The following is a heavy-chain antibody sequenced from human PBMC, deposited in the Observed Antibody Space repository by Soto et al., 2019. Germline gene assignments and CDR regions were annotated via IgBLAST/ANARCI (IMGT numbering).Heavy chain of an antibody. D-gene: IGHD2-2*02. CDR1: EFTFSDYI. V-gene: IGHV3-48*04. CDR3: ARDPSIVVVPAAIRAYYYYYGMDV. J-gene: IGHJ6*02. Sequence: PGGSLRLSCAASEFTFSDYIMNWVRQAPGKGLEWVSYISSTSSTIYYADSVKGRFTISRDNAKNSLYLQMNSLRAEDTAVYYCARDPSIVVVPAAIRAYYYYYGMDVWGQGTKVTVSS. CDR2: ISSTSSTI.